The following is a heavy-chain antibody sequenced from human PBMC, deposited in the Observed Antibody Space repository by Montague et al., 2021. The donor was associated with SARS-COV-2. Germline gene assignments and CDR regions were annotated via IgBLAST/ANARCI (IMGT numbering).Heavy chain of an antibody. CDR3: TRDYRSVVGAGLDI. CDR2: ISTSAYTT. V-gene: IGHV3-48*03. D-gene: IGHD1-26*01. Sequence: SLRLSCAASGFTFSYYDMNWVRQAPGKGPEWISYISTSAYTTSYSCSLKGRFTISRDNGKNSLYLQMNSLRVEDTAVYYCTRDYRSVVGAGLDIWGQGTKVTVSS. CDR1: GFTFSYYD. J-gene: IGHJ3*02.